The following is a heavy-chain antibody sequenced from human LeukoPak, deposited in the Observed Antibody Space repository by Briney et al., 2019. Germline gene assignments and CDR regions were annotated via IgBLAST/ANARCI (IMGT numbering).Heavy chain of an antibody. CDR2: IIPILGIA. D-gene: IGHD4-23*01. CDR3: AREYYGGNPPDY. CDR1: GGTFSSYA. Sequence: GASVKVSCKASGGTFSSYAISWVRQAPGQGLEWMGRIIPILGIANYAQKFQGRVTITADKSTSTAYMELSSLRSEDTAVYYCAREYYGGNPPDYWGQGTLVTVSS. V-gene: IGHV1-69*04. J-gene: IGHJ4*02.